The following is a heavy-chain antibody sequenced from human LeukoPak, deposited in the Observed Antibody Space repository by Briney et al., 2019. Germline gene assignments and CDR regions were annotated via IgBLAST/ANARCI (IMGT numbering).Heavy chain of an antibody. CDR1: GFTFSSSA. D-gene: IGHD1/OR15-1a*01. J-gene: IGHJ4*02. CDR3: ARAINVPNWNRTPYDY. CDR2: ISGSGSST. V-gene: IGHV3-23*01. Sequence: GGSLRLSCAASGFTFSSSAMTWGRQAPGRGLEGVAAISGSGSSTNLADSVKGRFTIARDNSKITLYLQMNSLRADDTAVYYCARAINVPNWNRTPYDYWGQGTLVTVCS.